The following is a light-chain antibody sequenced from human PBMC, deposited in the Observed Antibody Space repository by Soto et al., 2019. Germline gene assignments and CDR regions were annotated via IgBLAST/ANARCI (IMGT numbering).Light chain of an antibody. CDR1: QSIRTN. CDR3: QQYNDWPPLT. CDR2: DAS. V-gene: IGKV3-15*01. J-gene: IGKJ4*01. Sequence: EIMMTQSPATVSVSPGERATLSCRASQSIRTNVAWYQQKPGQALRLLIYDASTRATGLSSRFSGSGSGTEFTLTISSLQSEDVAIYYCQQYNDWPPLTFGGWTRLEI.